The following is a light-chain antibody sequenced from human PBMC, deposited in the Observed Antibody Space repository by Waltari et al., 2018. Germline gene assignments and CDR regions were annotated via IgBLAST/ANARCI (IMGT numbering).Light chain of an antibody. CDR3: QQANTFPYT. CDR2: AAS. CDR1: HDVSNW. V-gene: IGKV1-12*01. J-gene: IGKJ2*01. Sequence: DIQMTQTPSSVSASVEDKVTITSRASHDVSNWLAWYQQKPGKAPKFLIYAASSLQRGVPSRFSGSGSGTDFTLTISSLQPDDFATYYCQQANTFPYTFGQGTKVEIK.